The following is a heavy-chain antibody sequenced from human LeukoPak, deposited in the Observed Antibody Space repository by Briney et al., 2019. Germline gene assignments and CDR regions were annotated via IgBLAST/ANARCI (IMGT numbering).Heavy chain of an antibody. D-gene: IGHD4-17*01. CDR3: ARGNTVTTSWYFDL. Sequence: ASVKVSCKASGYTFTSYGISWVRQAPGQGLEWMGWISAYNGNTNYAQKLQGRVTMTTDTSTSTAYMELRSLRSGDTAVYYCARGNTVTTSWYFDLWGRGTLVTVSS. CDR1: GYTFTSYG. CDR2: ISAYNGNT. V-gene: IGHV1-18*01. J-gene: IGHJ2*01.